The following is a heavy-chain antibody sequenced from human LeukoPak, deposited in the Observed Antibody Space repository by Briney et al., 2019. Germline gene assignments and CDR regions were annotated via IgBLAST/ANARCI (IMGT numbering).Heavy chain of an antibody. J-gene: IGHJ4*02. V-gene: IGHV3-20*04. CDR3: VRPQSRYSSAWPIDY. CDR1: GFTFDDYA. Sequence: TGGSLRLSCVASGFTFDDYAMSWVRQAPGKGLEWVSGINWNGDNTGSADSVKGRFTISRDNAKNSLYLQMNSLRAEDTALYYCVRPQSRYSSAWPIDYWGQGTLVTVSS. D-gene: IGHD6-19*01. CDR2: INWNGDNT.